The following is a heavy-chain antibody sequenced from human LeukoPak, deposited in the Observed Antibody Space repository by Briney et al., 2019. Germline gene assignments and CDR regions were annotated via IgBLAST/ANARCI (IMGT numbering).Heavy chain of an antibody. D-gene: IGHD2-21*02. CDR2: VNLQGST. J-gene: IGHJ5*02. CDR1: GGSITSTNY. V-gene: IGHV4-4*02. CDR3: ARRVTSNWFDP. Sequence: PSGTLSLTCGVSGGSITSTNYWTWVRQPPGKGLEWIGEVNLQGSTNYNPSLMGRVAISVDMSENHISLQLTSVTAADTAVYYCARRVTSNWFDPWGQGTLVTVSS.